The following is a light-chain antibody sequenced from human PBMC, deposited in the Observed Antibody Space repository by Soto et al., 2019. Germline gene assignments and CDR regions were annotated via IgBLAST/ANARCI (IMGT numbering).Light chain of an antibody. CDR1: RSVNNN. CDR2: STS. Sequence: EIVMTQSPATLSVSPGEGATLSCRASRSVNNNLAWYQQTPGRAPRLLIYSTSTRAIDTADRFSGSGSGTDFTLTVSSLQSEDFAVYYCQQYHTWPLTFGGGTKVEI. CDR3: QQYHTWPLT. J-gene: IGKJ4*01. V-gene: IGKV3-15*01.